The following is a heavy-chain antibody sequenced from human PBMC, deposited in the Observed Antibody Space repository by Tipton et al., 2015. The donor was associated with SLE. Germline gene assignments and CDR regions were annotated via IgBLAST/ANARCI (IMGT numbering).Heavy chain of an antibody. CDR1: GGPVSSADYY. J-gene: IGHJ6*02. Sequence: TLSLTCTVSGGPVSSADYYWSWIRQPAGKGLEWIGYISYGGGTNYNPSLKSRVTISVDTAKNQFSLKLTSVTAADTAVYYCARGMVTWRGAILGVDVWGQGTTVNVSS. V-gene: IGHV4-61*10. CDR3: ARGMVTWRGAILGVDV. D-gene: IGHD2-21*02. CDR2: ISYGGGT.